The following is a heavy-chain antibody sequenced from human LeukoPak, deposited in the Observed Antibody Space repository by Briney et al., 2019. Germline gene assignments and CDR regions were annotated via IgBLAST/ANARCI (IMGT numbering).Heavy chain of an antibody. CDR1: GFIFSNYE. J-gene: IGHJ4*02. Sequence: PGGSLRLSCAASGFIFSNYEMNWVRQAPGKGLEWVSYISSSGSNINYADSVKGRFTISRDNAKSSLYLQMNSLRAEGTAVYYCARDFSGFIDYWGQGALVTVSS. CDR3: ARDFSGFIDY. D-gene: IGHD3-9*01. V-gene: IGHV3-48*03. CDR2: ISSSGSNI.